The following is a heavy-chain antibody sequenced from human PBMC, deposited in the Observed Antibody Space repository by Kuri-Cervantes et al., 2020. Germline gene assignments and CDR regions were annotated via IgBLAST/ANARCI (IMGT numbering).Heavy chain of an antibody. CDR1: GGSINSYY. D-gene: IGHD6-6*01. V-gene: IGHV4-59*01. CDR2: IYYSGST. CDR3: ARDGSIPSS. Sequence: SETLSLTCTVSGGSINSYYWSWIRQPPGKGLEWIGYIYYSGSTNYNPSLKSRVTISVDTSKNQFSLKLSSVTAADTAVYYCARDGSIPSSWGQGTLVTVSS. J-gene: IGHJ4*02.